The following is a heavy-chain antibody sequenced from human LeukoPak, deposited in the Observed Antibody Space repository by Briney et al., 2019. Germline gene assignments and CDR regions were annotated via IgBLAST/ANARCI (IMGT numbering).Heavy chain of an antibody. Sequence: GRSLRLSCAASGFNFDDYAMYWVRQVPGKGLEWVSGISWNSGSIDYADSVKGRFTISRDNAKNSLYLQMNGLRAEDTALYYCAKDRAGFTAEAFDMWGQGTMVTVSS. V-gene: IGHV3-9*01. CDR1: GFNFDDYA. CDR2: ISWNSGSI. CDR3: AKDRAGFTAEAFDM. D-gene: IGHD6-19*01. J-gene: IGHJ3*02.